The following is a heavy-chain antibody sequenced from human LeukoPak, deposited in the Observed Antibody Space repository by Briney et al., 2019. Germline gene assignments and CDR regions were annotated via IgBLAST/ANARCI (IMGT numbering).Heavy chain of an antibody. CDR2: INPNSGGT. Sequence: ASVKVSCKASGYTFTGYYMHWVRQAPGQGLEWMGWINPNSGGTNYAQKFQGRVTMTRDTSISTAYMELSRLRPDDTAVYYCARGSVLRFLEWAESLDWFDPWGQGTLVTVSS. J-gene: IGHJ5*02. CDR1: GYTFTGYY. V-gene: IGHV1-2*02. CDR3: ARGSVLRFLEWAESLDWFDP. D-gene: IGHD3-3*01.